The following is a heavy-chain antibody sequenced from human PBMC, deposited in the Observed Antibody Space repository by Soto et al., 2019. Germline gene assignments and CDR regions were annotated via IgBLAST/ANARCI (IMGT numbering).Heavy chain of an antibody. CDR2: INHSGST. Sequence: QVQLQQWGAGLLKPSETLSLTCAVYGGSFSGYYWSWIRQPPGKGLEWIGEINHSGSTHYNPSLKSRVTITVDTATNPLSLKLSAVSAADTAVYYCARGVLSSGDATRPFDYWGQGTLVTVSS. CDR3: ARGVLSSGDATRPFDY. CDR1: GGSFSGYY. D-gene: IGHD6-25*01. V-gene: IGHV4-34*01. J-gene: IGHJ4*02.